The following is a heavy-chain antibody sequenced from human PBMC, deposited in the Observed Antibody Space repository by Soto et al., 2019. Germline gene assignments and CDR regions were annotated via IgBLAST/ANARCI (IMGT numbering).Heavy chain of an antibody. CDR2: IIPIFGTA. CDR3: ASGDLDYYDSSGYYQKYFDY. CDR1: GCTFSSYA. Sequence: SVKVSCKASGCTFSSYAISWVRQAPGQGLEWMGGIIPIFGTANYAQKFQGRVTITADESTSTAYMELSSLRSEDTAVYYCASGDLDYYDSSGYYQKYFDYWGQGTLVTVSS. V-gene: IGHV1-69*13. J-gene: IGHJ4*02. D-gene: IGHD3-22*01.